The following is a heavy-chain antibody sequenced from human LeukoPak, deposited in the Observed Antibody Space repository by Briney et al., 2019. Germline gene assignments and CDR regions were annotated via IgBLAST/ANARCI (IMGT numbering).Heavy chain of an antibody. Sequence: GGSLRLSCAASGFTFSGYWIHWVRQGPGKGLAWVSRINTGGSITTYADSVKGRFTISRYNAKNTVYLQMSSLRAEDTAVYYCARARYTRDAFDIWGQGTMVTVSS. CDR2: INTGGSIT. CDR1: GFTFSGYW. CDR3: ARARYTRDAFDI. V-gene: IGHV3-74*01. D-gene: IGHD2-2*02. J-gene: IGHJ3*02.